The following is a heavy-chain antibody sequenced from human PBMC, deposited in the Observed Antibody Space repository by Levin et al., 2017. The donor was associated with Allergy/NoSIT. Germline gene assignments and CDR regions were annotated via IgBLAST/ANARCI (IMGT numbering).Heavy chain of an antibody. CDR3: AKDVTIFGVVTVFDR. CDR1: GFTFSSYA. J-gene: IGHJ2*01. CDR2: ISGSGGST. D-gene: IGHD3-3*01. V-gene: IGHV3-23*01. Sequence: GGSLRLSCAASGFTFSSYAMSWVRQAPGKGLEWVSAISGSGGSTYYADSVKGRFTISRDNSKNTLYLQMNSLRAEDTAVYYCAKDVTIFGVVTVFDRWGRGTLVTVSS.